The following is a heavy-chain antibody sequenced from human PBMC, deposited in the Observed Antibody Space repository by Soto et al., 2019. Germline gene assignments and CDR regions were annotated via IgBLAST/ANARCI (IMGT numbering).Heavy chain of an antibody. CDR3: ARGHSGSRGWFDP. V-gene: IGHV1-2*04. J-gene: IGHJ5*02. Sequence: QLHLVQSGAEEQKPGASMKVSCKASGYTFTGYYIHWVRQAPGQGLEWMGWINPNSGYTNYAHKFQGWVTMTSESAISTAYMELSRLRPDNTAVYYCARGHSGSRGWFDPWGQGTLVTVSS. CDR2: INPNSGYT. CDR1: GYTFTGYY. D-gene: IGHD6-6*01.